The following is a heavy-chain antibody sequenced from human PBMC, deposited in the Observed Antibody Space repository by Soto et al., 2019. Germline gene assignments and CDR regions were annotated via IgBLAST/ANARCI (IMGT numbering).Heavy chain of an antibody. CDR3: AREAHGCYCAP. CDR2: VAYSGTT. J-gene: IGHJ5*02. Sequence: QVQLQESGAGLVKPSETLTLTCTVSPGSISSSYWSWIRQPPGRGLEWIGHVAYSGTTKYNPSLKSRGCISASTSKRQFCPRLTSVTAADTAVYYCAREAHGCYCAPWGQGILVTVSP. CDR1: PGSISSSY. D-gene: IGHD2-2*01. V-gene: IGHV4-59*01.